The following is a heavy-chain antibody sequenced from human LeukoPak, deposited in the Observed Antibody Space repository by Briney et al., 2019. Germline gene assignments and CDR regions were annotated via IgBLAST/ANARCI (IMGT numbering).Heavy chain of an antibody. J-gene: IGHJ4*02. CDR1: GFTFSSYS. V-gene: IGHV3-72*01. CDR2: TRNKAHSYTT. D-gene: IGHD6-19*01. CDR3: ARGSTGWPGKRGDY. Sequence: GGSLRLSCAASGFTFSSYSMNWVRQAPGKGLEWVGRTRNKAHSYTTEYAASVKGRFTISRDDSKSSLYLQMNSLKTEDTAVYYCARGSTGWPGKRGDYWGQGTLVTVSS.